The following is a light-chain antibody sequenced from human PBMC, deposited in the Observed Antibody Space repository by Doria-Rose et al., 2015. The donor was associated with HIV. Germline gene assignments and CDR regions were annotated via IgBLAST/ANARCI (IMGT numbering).Light chain of an antibody. Sequence: SSSIGDIVTITCRASQTVSTYLNWFQQEPGKAPKLLIYAASRLQSGVPSRFSGSGSGTDFTLTISGLQTGDFATYYGQQTYSSPKWTGGQG. CDR3: QQTYSSPKWT. V-gene: IGKV1-39*01. CDR1: QTVSTY. CDR2: AAS. J-gene: IGKJ1*01.